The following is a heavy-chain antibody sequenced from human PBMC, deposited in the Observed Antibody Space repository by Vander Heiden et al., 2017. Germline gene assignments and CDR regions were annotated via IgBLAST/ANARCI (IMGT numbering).Heavy chain of an antibody. V-gene: IGHV3-9*01. J-gene: IGHJ6*02. CDR2: ISWNGDSI. CDR1: GFKFDDHA. Sequence: EAQLVESGGNLAPPGRSLRLSCAASGFKFDDHAMHWVRQRPGKGLEWVAGISWNGDSIGYADSVKGRFIISRDNAKNSVYLQMNSLRPEDTALYYCAKDMRAVYYYGMDVWGQGIPVTVSS. CDR3: AKDMRAVYYYGMDV.